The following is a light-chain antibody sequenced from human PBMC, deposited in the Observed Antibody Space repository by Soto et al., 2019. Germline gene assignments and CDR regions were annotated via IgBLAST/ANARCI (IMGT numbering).Light chain of an antibody. CDR2: GAS. J-gene: IGKJ1*01. CDR3: QQYGNSPQT. V-gene: IGKV3-20*01. CDR1: QRVSSSF. Sequence: EIVLTQSPGTLSLSPGGRATLSCRASQRVSSSFLAWYQQKPGQAPRLLIYGASSRATGIPDRFSGSGSGTDFTLTISRLEPEDFAVYYCQQYGNSPQTFGQGTKVDI.